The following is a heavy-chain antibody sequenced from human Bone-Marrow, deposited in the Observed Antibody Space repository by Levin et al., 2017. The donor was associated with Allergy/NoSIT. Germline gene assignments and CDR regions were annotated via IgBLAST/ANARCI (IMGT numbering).Heavy chain of an antibody. D-gene: IGHD6-19*01. J-gene: IGHJ4*02. V-gene: IGHV5-51*01. Sequence: GGSLRLSCKGSGSSFTSYWIGWVRQMPGKGLEWMGIIYPGDSDTRYSPSFQGQVTISADKSISTAYLQWSSLKASDTAMYYCARRGMSSGWFFFDYWGQGTLVTVSS. CDR3: ARRGMSSGWFFFDY. CDR1: GSSFTSYW. CDR2: IYPGDSDT.